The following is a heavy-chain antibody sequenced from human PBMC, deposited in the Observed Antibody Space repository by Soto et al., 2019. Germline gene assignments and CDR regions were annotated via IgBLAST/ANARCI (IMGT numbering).Heavy chain of an antibody. V-gene: IGHV4-31*03. D-gene: IGHD3-10*01. Sequence: QVQLQESGPGLVKPSQTLSLTCTVSGGSISSGGYFWSWIRQHPGKGLEWIGDINYSGSTYSNPSLKSRVTISVDTSKNQFSLKLSSVTAADTAMYYCARDISLWFGELPPRAHDAFDIWGQGTMVTVSS. CDR2: INYSGST. CDR1: GGSISSGGYF. CDR3: ARDISLWFGELPPRAHDAFDI. J-gene: IGHJ3*02.